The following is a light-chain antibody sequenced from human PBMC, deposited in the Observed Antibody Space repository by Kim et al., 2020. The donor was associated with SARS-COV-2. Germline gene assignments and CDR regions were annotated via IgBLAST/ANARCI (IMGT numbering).Light chain of an antibody. CDR1: KLGDKY. CDR2: QDS. CDR3: QAWDNSTWV. J-gene: IGLJ3*02. Sequence: SYELTQPPSVSVSPGQTASITCSGDKLGDKYACWYQQKPGQSPVLVIYQDSKRPSGIPERFSGSNSGNTATLTISGTQAMDEADYYCQAWDNSTWV. V-gene: IGLV3-1*01.